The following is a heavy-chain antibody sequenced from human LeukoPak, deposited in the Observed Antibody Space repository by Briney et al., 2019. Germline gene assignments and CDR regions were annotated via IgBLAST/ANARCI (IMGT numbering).Heavy chain of an antibody. V-gene: IGHV1-46*01. CDR2: INPSGGST. D-gene: IGHD3-10*01. Sequence: EASVKVSCEASGYTFTSYYMHWVRQAPGQGLEWMGIINPSGGSTSYAQKFQGRVTMTRDTSTSTVYMELSSLRSEDTAVYYCARDGAMVRGLTTYYYYMDVWGKGTTVTISS. CDR3: ARDGAMVRGLTTYYYYMDV. J-gene: IGHJ6*03. CDR1: GYTFTSYY.